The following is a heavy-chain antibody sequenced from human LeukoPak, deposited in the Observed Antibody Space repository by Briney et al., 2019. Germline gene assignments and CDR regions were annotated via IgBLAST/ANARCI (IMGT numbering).Heavy chain of an antibody. Sequence: EPSETLSLTCTVSGGSISSYYWSWIRQPAGKGLEWIGRIYTSGSTNYNPSLKSRVTMSVDTSKNQFSLKLSSVTAADTAVYYCARDRLEYSSSSPCYYYMDVWGKGTTVTVSS. CDR2: IYTSGST. CDR1: GGSISSYY. D-gene: IGHD6-6*01. V-gene: IGHV4-4*07. J-gene: IGHJ6*03. CDR3: ARDRLEYSSSSPCYYYMDV.